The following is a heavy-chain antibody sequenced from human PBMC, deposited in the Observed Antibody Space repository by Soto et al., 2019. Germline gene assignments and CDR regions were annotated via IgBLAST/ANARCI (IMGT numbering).Heavy chain of an antibody. CDR2: IIPILGTA. D-gene: IGHD2-15*01. CDR1: GGTCSSYA. CDR3: AGRAKWRLLCNTDS. V-gene: IGHV1-69*13. Sequence: SLKVSCNASGGTCSSYAISWVRQAPGQGLEWMGGIIPILGTANYAQKFQGRVTITADESTSTAYMELSSLRSEDTAVYYCAGRAKWRLLCNTDSWGQGTLVTVSS. J-gene: IGHJ4*02.